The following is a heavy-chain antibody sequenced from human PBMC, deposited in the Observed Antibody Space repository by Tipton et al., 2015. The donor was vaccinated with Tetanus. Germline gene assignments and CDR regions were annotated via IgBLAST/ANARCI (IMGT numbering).Heavy chain of an antibody. D-gene: IGHD2-21*02. CDR2: IQEDGSQK. V-gene: IGHV3-7*01. Sequence: GSLRLSCAASGFSFRSYWMSWVRQAPGKGLEWVANIQEDGSQKYYVDSLKGRFTISRDNAKNSLYLQMDSLRVEDTAVYYCARAPRYCGGDCYHFDYWGQGTLVTVSS. CDR3: ARAPRYCGGDCYHFDY. J-gene: IGHJ4*02. CDR1: GFSFRSYW.